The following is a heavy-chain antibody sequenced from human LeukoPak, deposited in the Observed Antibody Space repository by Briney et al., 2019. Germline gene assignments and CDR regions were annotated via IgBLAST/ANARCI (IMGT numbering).Heavy chain of an antibody. D-gene: IGHD3-9*01. J-gene: IGHJ6*03. CDR1: GYSISSGYY. CDR3: AGHLIGGYYYYYYMDV. Sequence: KPSETLSLTCTVSGYSISSGYYWGWIRQPPGKGLEWIGSINHSGSTNYNPSLKSRVTISVDTSKNQFSLKLSSVTAADTAVYYCAGHLIGGYYYYYYMDVWGKGTTVTVSS. CDR2: INHSGST. V-gene: IGHV4-38-2*02.